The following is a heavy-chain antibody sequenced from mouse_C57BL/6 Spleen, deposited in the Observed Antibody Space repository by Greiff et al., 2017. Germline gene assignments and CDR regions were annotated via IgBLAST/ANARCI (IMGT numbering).Heavy chain of an antibody. CDR2: IYPGDGDT. Sequence: VQLQQPGAELVKPGASVKISCKASGYAFSSYWMNWVKQRPGKGLEWIGQIYPGDGDTNYNGKFKGKATLTADKSSSTAYMQLSSLTSEDSAVYFCASHYYGSSSWFAYWGQGTLVTVSA. V-gene: IGHV1-80*01. D-gene: IGHD1-1*01. J-gene: IGHJ3*01. CDR1: GYAFSSYW. CDR3: ASHYYGSSSWFAY.